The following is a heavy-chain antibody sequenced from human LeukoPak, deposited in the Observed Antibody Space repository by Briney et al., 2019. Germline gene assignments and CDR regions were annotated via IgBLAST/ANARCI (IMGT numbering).Heavy chain of an antibody. CDR3: ARDRGMYGIAVANGFDY. J-gene: IGHJ4*02. V-gene: IGHV3-48*04. D-gene: IGHD6-19*01. Sequence: GGSLRLSCADSGFTFSSYSMNWVRQAPGKGLEWVSYISSSSSTIYYADAVKGRFTISRDNAKNSLYLQMNSLRAEDTAVYYCARDRGMYGIAVANGFDYWGQGTLVTVSS. CDR1: GFTFSSYS. CDR2: ISSSSSTI.